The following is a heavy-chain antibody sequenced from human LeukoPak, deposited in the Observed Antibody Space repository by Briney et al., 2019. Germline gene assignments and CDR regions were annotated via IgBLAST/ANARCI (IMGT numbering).Heavy chain of an antibody. D-gene: IGHD3-22*01. V-gene: IGHV1-69*04. Sequence: SVKVSFKASGGTFSSYAISWVRQAPGQGLEWMGRIIPILGIANYAQKFQGRVTITADKSTSTAYMELSSLRSEDTAVYYCARDPQRYYDSSGYYYYYYGMDVWGQGTTVTVSS. CDR3: ARDPQRYYDSSGYYYYYYGMDV. J-gene: IGHJ6*02. CDR2: IIPILGIA. CDR1: GGTFSSYA.